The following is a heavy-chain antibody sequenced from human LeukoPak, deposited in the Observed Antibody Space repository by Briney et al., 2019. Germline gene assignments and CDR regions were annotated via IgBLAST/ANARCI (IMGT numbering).Heavy chain of an antibody. V-gene: IGHV1-2*02. D-gene: IGHD3-22*01. J-gene: IGHJ4*02. CDR3: ASDSAYYYDSSGLASFDY. CDR1: GYTFTGNY. CDR2: INPNSGGT. Sequence: ASVKVSCKASGYTFTGNYMHWVRQAPGQGLEWMGWINPNSGGTNYAQKFQGRVTMTRDTSISTAYMELSRLRSDDTAVYYCASDSAYYYDSSGLASFDYWGQGTLVTVSS.